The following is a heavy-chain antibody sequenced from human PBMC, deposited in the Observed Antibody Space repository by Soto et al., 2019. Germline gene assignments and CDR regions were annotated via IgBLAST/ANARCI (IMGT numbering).Heavy chain of an antibody. V-gene: IGHV3-7*01. CDR3: ANSGPYSYYYGMDV. CDR2: IKQDGSEK. D-gene: IGHD7-27*01. Sequence: EVPLVESGGGLVQPGGSLRLSCAASGFTFSRSWMAWVRQAPGKGLEWVANIKQDGSEKYYVDSVKGRFTISRDNGKNSLYLQMNSLRAEDTAVYYCANSGPYSYYYGMDVWGQGTTVTVSS. J-gene: IGHJ6*02. CDR1: GFTFSRSW.